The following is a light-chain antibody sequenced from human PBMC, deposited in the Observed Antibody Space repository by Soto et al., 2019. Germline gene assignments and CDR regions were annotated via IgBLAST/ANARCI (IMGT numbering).Light chain of an antibody. CDR1: QSVSSSY. CDR3: QQYDNSPIT. Sequence: EIVLTQSPGTLSLSPGERATLSCRASQSVSSSYLAWYQQKPGQAPRLLIYGASSRATGIPDRFSASGSGTDFTLTISRLEPEDFAVYYCQQYDNSPITFGQGTRLEIK. CDR2: GAS. V-gene: IGKV3-20*01. J-gene: IGKJ5*01.